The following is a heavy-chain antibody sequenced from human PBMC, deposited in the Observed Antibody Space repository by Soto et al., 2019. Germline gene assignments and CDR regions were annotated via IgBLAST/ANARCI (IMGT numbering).Heavy chain of an antibody. CDR2: ISAYNGNT. J-gene: IGHJ5*02. CDR1: GYTFTSYG. CDR3: AIDDDYAWGSYRPP. Sequence: GASVKVSCKASGYTFTSYGISWVRQAPGQGLEWMGWISAYNGNTNYAQKLQGRVTMTTDTSTSTAYMELRSLRSDDTAVYYCAIDDDYAWGSYRPPWGQGTLVTVSS. V-gene: IGHV1-18*01. D-gene: IGHD3-16*02.